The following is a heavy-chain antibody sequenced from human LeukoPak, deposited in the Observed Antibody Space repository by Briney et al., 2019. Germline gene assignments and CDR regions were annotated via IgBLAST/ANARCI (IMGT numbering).Heavy chain of an antibody. CDR1: GYAFSSYG. Sequence: ASVKVSCKGSGYAFSSYGITWVRQAPGQGLEWVGWISAYNGHTQYGQNVQGRVTMTTETSTTTAYLELRNLTSDDTAVYFCASGAYYPFDFWGQGTLVTVSS. D-gene: IGHD1-26*01. J-gene: IGHJ4*02. CDR3: ASGAYYPFDF. CDR2: ISAYNGHT. V-gene: IGHV1-18*01.